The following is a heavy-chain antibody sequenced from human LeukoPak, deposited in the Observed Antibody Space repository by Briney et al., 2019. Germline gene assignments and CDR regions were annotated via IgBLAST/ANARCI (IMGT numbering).Heavy chain of an antibody. CDR1: GCSLSSGGYS. D-gene: IGHD3-22*01. V-gene: IGHV4-30-2*06. CDR2: IYHSGST. J-gene: IGHJ3*02. CDR3: ARVWDSSGYGNAFDI. Sequence: SQTLSLTCAVSGCSLSSGGYSWSWIRQSPGTGLEWIGYIYHSGSTYYNPSLKSRVTISVDRSKNQFSLKLSSVTAADTAVYYCARVWDSSGYGNAFDIWGQGTMVTVSS.